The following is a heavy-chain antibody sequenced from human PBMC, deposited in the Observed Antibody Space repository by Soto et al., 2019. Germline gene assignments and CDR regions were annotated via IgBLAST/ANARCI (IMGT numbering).Heavy chain of an antibody. Sequence: PGESLKISCKGSGYNFITNWIGWVRQMPGKGLEWMGIIYPGDSDTKYSPSFRGQVTMSVDKSTGTAYLQWNSLKASDTAIYYCARHQGSPGYYYGMDVWGQGTKVTVSS. CDR2: IYPGDSDT. CDR3: ARHQGSPGYYYGMDV. D-gene: IGHD6-13*01. V-gene: IGHV5-51*01. CDR1: GYNFITNW. J-gene: IGHJ6*02.